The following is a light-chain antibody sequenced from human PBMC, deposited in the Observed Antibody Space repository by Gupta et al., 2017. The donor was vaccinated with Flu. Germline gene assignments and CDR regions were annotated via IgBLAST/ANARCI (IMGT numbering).Light chain of an antibody. CDR1: SSDIGDYNY. V-gene: IGLV2-14*03. CDR3: SSYTPSDPPAV. J-gene: IGLJ1*01. CDR2: DVS. Sequence: QSALPQPASVSGSPGQSITISCPGTSSDIGDYNYVSWYQQHPGKAPKLVIYDVSNRPSGVSDRFSGSKSGNTASLNISGLQIADEADYYCSSYTPSDPPAVFGTGTEVTVL.